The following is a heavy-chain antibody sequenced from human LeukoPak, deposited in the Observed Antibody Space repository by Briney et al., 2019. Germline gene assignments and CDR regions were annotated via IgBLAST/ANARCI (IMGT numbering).Heavy chain of an antibody. D-gene: IGHD3-22*01. CDR3: ARLYYDSSGLYPGAFDI. V-gene: IGHV4-59*08. Sequence: SETLSLTCTVSGGSISNYYWSWIRQPPGKGLEWIGYIYYSGSTNYNPSLKSRVTISVDTSKNQFSLKLSSVTAADTAVYYCARLYYDSSGLYPGAFDIWGQGTMVTVSS. CDR1: GGSISNYY. J-gene: IGHJ3*02. CDR2: IYYSGST.